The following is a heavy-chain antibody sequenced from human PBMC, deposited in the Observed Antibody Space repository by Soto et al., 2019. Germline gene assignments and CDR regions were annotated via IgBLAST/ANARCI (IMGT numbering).Heavy chain of an antibody. V-gene: IGHV3-30-3*01. D-gene: IGHD3-22*01. CDR1: GFTFSSYA. J-gene: IGHJ4*02. Sequence: QVQLVESGGGVVQPGRSLRLSCAASGFTFSSYAMHWVRQAPGKGLEWVAVISYDGSNKYYADSVKGRFTISRDNSKNTLYLQMNSLRAEDTAVYCCARDHYYDSSGYEDYWGQGTLVTVSS. CDR3: ARDHYYDSSGYEDY. CDR2: ISYDGSNK.